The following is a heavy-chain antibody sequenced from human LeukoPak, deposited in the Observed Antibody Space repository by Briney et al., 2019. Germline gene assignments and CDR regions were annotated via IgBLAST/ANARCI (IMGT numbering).Heavy chain of an antibody. CDR2: MYISGST. CDR1: GVSITNYY. D-gene: IGHD1-26*01. V-gene: IGHV4-4*07. CDR3: SRDHLVGAPLDS. Sequence: PSETLSLTCTVSGVSITNYYWAWIRQPAGRGLEWIGRMYISGSTNYNHSLNSRVSISIDKTTNQFSLQLTLVTAEDTAVYYWSRDHLVGAPLDSWGRGTVVTVSS. J-gene: IGHJ4*02.